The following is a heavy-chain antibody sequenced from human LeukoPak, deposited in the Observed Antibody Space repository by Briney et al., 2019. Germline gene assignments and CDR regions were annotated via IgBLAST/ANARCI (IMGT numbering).Heavy chain of an antibody. J-gene: IGHJ4*02. CDR3: ASGGEVNTGVGYFDY. V-gene: IGHV1-18*01. CDR1: GYTFTSYG. Sequence: ASVKVSCKASGYTFTSYGISWVRQAPGQGLEWMGWISAYNGNTNYAQKLQGRVTMTTDTSTSTAYMELRSLRSDDTAMYYCASGGEVNTGVGYFDYWGQGTLVTVSS. D-gene: IGHD4-23*01. CDR2: ISAYNGNT.